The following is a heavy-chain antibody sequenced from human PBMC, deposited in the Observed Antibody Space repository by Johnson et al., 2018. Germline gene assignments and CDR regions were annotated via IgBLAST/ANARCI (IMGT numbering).Heavy chain of an antibody. CDR3: ARVPRERGRGNYYYYMDV. D-gene: IGHD1-26*01. V-gene: IGHV4-59*01. CDR1: GGSISSYY. J-gene: IGHJ6*03. CDR2: IYYSGST. Sequence: QVQLQESGPGLVKPSETLSLTCTVSGGSISSYYWSWIRQPPGKGLEWIGYIYYSGSTNYNPSLKSRVTISVDTSKNQFSLKLSSVTAADTAVYYCARVPRERGRGNYYYYMDVWGKGTTVTVSS.